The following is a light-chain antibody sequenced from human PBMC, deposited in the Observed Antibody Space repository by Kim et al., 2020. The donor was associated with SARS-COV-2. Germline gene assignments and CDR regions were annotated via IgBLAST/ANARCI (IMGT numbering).Light chain of an antibody. J-gene: IGLJ2*01. CDR3: NSRDSSGDHLV. CDR1: NLRSYY. V-gene: IGLV3-19*01. Sequence: SSELTQDPAVSVALGQTVRITCQGDNLRSYYTGWYQQKPGQAPILVIYGKNNRPSGIPDRFSGSRSGNTASLTITGAQVEYEADYYCNSRDSSGDHLVFGGGTQLTVL. CDR2: GKN.